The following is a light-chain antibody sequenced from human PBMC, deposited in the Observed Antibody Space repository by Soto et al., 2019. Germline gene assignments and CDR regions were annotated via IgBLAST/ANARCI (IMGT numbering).Light chain of an antibody. CDR1: QSISSY. J-gene: IGKJ4*02. CDR2: AAS. Sequence: EIQMTQSPASLSASVGDRVTITCRASQSISSYLDWYQQKPGKAPKLLIYAASSLQSGVPSRFSGSGSGTDFTLTISSLQPEYFANYYYQQSNRPPRTFGGGTKVEIK. CDR3: QQSNRPPRT. V-gene: IGKV1-39*01.